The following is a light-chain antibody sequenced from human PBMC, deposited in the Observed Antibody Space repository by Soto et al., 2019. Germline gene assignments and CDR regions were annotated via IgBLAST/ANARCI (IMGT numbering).Light chain of an antibody. V-gene: IGKV3-11*01. J-gene: IGKJ5*01. CDR1: QSVSSY. Sequence: EIVFTQSPSTLPWSPGERATLSCRASQSVSSYLAWYQQKPGQAPRLLIYDASNRATGIPARFSGSGSGTDFTLTISSLEPEDFAVYYCQQRSNWPTITFGQGTRLEIK. CDR3: QQRSNWPTIT. CDR2: DAS.